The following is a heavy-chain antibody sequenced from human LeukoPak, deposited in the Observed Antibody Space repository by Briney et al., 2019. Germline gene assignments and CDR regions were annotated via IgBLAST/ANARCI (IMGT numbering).Heavy chain of an antibody. D-gene: IGHD3-22*01. Sequence: GGSLRLSCAASGFTFSSYAMSWVRQAPGKGLEWVSAISGSGGSTHYADSVKGRFTISRDNSKNTLYLQMNSLRAEDTAVYYCAKRDDSSGSSFDYWGQGTLVTVSS. CDR1: GFTFSSYA. V-gene: IGHV3-23*01. CDR3: AKRDDSSGSSFDY. CDR2: ISGSGGST. J-gene: IGHJ4*02.